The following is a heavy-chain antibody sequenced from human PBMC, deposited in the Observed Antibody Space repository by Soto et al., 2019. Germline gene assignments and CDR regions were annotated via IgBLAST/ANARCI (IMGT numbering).Heavy chain of an antibody. CDR3: ARAMGLRFLEWLHMGLTDAFDI. CDR1: GYTFTSYY. J-gene: IGHJ3*02. V-gene: IGHV1-46*01. D-gene: IGHD3-3*01. Sequence: ASVKVSCKASGYTFTSYYMHWVRQAPGQGLEWMGIINPSGGSTSYAQKFQGRVTMTRDTSASTVYMELSSLRSEDTAVYYCARAMGLRFLEWLHMGLTDAFDIWGQGTMVTVSS. CDR2: INPSGGST.